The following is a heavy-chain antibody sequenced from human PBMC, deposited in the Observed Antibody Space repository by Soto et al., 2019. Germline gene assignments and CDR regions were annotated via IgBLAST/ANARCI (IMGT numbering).Heavy chain of an antibody. V-gene: IGHV3-23*01. Sequence: EVQLLESGGGLVQPGGSLRLACAASGFTFSTYAMTWVRQAPGKGLEWVSLISGTGGTTHYADSVKGRFTISRDNSKNSLYLQMNNMRAEDTALYYCAKSDGDAYGAFDPWGQGTLVTVSS. CDR2: ISGTGGTT. CDR1: GFTFSTYA. D-gene: IGHD3-10*01. CDR3: AKSDGDAYGAFDP. J-gene: IGHJ5*02.